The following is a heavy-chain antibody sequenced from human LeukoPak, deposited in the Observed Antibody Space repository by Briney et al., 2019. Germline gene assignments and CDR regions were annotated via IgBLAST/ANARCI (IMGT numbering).Heavy chain of an antibody. J-gene: IGHJ6*02. Sequence: KPGRSLRLSCAASGFTFSSYGMHWVRQAPGKGLEWVAVISYDGSNKYYADSVKGRFTISRDNSKNTLYLQMNSLRAEDTAVYYCVRGDGPSPPYYGMDVWGQGTTVTVSS. CDR2: ISYDGSNK. D-gene: IGHD2-21*01. V-gene: IGHV3-30*03. CDR1: GFTFSSYG. CDR3: VRGDGPSPPYYGMDV.